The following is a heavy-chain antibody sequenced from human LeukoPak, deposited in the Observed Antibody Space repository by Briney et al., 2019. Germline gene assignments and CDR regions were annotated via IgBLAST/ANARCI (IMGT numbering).Heavy chain of an antibody. Sequence: GSLRLSCAASGFTFSDYYMSWIRQAPGKGLEWVSYISTSGSTIYYADSVRGRFTISRDNSKNTLYLQMNSLRAEDTAVYYCAKDREYCSSTSCYTAGYYFDYWGQGTLVTVSS. CDR3: AKDREYCSSTSCYTAGYYFDY. V-gene: IGHV3-11*01. CDR1: GFTFSDYY. CDR2: ISTSGSTI. J-gene: IGHJ4*02. D-gene: IGHD2-2*01.